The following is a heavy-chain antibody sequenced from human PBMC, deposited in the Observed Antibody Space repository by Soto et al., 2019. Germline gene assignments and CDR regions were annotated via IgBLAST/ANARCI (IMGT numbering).Heavy chain of an antibody. CDR2: INPNSGGT. CDR3: ARAGEYYYDVSADGMDV. Sequence: GASVKVSCKASGYTFTGYYMHWVRQAPGQGLEWMGWINPNSGGTNYAQKFQGWVTMTRDTSISTAYMELSRLRSDDTAVYYCARAGEYYYDVSADGMDVWGQGTTVTVSS. V-gene: IGHV1-2*04. D-gene: IGHD3-22*01. J-gene: IGHJ6*02. CDR1: GYTFTGYY.